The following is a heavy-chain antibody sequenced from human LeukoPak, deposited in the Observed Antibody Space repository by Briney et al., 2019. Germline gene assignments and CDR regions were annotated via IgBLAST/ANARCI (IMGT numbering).Heavy chain of an antibody. CDR3: AGRPSPYYYDSSGYYSDY. Sequence: SETLSLICTVSGGSISSYYWRWIRQPPGKGLEWIGYIYYSGSTNYNPSLKSRVTISVDTSKNQFSLKLSSVTAADTAVYYCAGRPSPYYYDSSGYYSDYWGQGTLVTVSS. D-gene: IGHD3-22*01. CDR2: IYYSGST. CDR1: GGSISSYY. J-gene: IGHJ4*02. V-gene: IGHV4-59*08.